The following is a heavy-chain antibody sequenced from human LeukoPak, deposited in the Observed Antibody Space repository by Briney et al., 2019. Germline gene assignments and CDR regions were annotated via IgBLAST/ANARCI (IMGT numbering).Heavy chain of an antibody. J-gene: IGHJ6*03. CDR1: SSSSYY. CDR3: ARKFHCTNGVCSSPYYYYMDV. D-gene: IGHD2-8*01. Sequence: SSSSYYWGWIRQPPGKGREWVANIKQDGSEKYYVDSVKGRFTISRDNAKNSLYLKMNSLRAEDTDVYYCARKFHCTNGVCSSPYYYYMDVWGKGTTVTVSS. CDR2: IKQDGSEK. V-gene: IGHV3-7*01.